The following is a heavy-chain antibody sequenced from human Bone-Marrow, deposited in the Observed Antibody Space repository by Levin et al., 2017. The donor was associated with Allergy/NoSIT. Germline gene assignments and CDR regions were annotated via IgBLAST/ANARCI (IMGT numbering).Heavy chain of an antibody. CDR2: IKGDGTDK. V-gene: IGHV3-7*03. Sequence: PGESLKISCATSGFTFSRYWMTWLRQAPGKGLEWVAYIKGDGTDKYYVDAVKGRFTISRDNAKNSLYLQMNSLRAEDTALYYCARGAVSADSCDIWGQGTMVTVSS. D-gene: IGHD2-21*02. J-gene: IGHJ3*02. CDR1: GFTFSRYW. CDR3: ARGAVSADSCDI.